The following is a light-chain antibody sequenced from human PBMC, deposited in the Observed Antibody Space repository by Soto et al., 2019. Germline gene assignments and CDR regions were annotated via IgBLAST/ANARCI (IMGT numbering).Light chain of an antibody. CDR3: QQYKNWPRT. Sequence: EIVLTQSPATLSVSPGERVTLSCRASESVDINLAWYQQKPGQAPRLLIYGASTRATDMPGTFSGRGSGTEFTLTISSLQSEDFEVYYCQQYKNWPRTFAQGTKVDIK. CDR1: ESVDIN. J-gene: IGKJ1*01. CDR2: GAS. V-gene: IGKV3-15*01.